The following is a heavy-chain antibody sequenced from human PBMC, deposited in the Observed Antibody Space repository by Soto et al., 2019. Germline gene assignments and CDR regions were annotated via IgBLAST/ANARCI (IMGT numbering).Heavy chain of an antibody. CDR3: ARAYYGSGSYLSWFDP. V-gene: IGHV5-51*01. D-gene: IGHD3-10*01. CDR1: GYSFTSYW. Sequence: GESLKISCKGSGYSFTSYWIGWVRQMPGKGLEWMGIIYPGDSDTRYSPSFQGQVTISADKSISTAYPQWSSLKASDTAMYYCARAYYGSGSYLSWFDPWGQGTLVTVSS. CDR2: IYPGDSDT. J-gene: IGHJ5*02.